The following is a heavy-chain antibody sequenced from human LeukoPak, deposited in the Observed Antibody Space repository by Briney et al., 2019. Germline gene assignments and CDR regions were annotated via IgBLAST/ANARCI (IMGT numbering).Heavy chain of an antibody. D-gene: IGHD1-26*01. CDR2: IRYDGSNK. CDR1: GFTFSSYA. J-gene: IGHJ4*02. CDR3: AKDLHSGSYRFDY. Sequence: GGSLRLSCAASGFTFSSYAMSWVRQAPGKGLEWVAFIRYDGSNKYYADSVKGRFTISRDNSKNTLYLQMNSLRAEDTAVCYCAKDLHSGSYRFDYWGQGTLVTVSS. V-gene: IGHV3-30*02.